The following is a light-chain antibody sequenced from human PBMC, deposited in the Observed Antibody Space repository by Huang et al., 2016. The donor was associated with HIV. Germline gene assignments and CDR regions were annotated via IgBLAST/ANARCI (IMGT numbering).Light chain of an antibody. CDR1: QDIGSS. CDR3: QQLSAYPVT. J-gene: IGKJ4*01. CDR2: GAS. Sequence: ILLTQSPSSLSASVGDRVLITCRASQDIGSSLAWYQQKPGKAPTLLIVGASALQTGVPSTFSGDGSGADFTLAISSRQPEDFATYYCQQLSAYPVTFGGGTRVE. V-gene: IGKV1-9*01.